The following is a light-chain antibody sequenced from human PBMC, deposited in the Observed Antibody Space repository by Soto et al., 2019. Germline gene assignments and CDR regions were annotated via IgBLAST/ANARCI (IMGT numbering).Light chain of an antibody. CDR1: SSEVGNYNL. V-gene: IGLV2-23*01. Sequence: QSALTQPASVSGSPGQSITISCTGTSSEVGNYNLVSWYQQYPGKAPKLMIYEGGKRPSGVSNRFSGSKSGNTASLTISGLQAEDEADYYCCSFALRSTLIFGGGTKVTVL. CDR2: EGG. J-gene: IGLJ2*01. CDR3: CSFALRSTLI.